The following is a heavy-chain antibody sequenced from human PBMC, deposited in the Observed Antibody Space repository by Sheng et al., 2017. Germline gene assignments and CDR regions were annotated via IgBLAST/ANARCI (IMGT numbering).Heavy chain of an antibody. CDR1: GFTFSSYG. D-gene: IGHD2-15*01. CDR3: AKVRLGYCSGGCEGLDY. CDR2: IRYDGSNK. Sequence: QVQLVESGGGVVQPGGSLRLSCAASGFTFSSYGMHWVRQAPGKGLEWVAFIRYDGSNKYYADSVKGRFTISRDNSKNTLYLQMNSLRAEDTAVYYCAKVRLGYCSGGCEGLDYWGQGTLVTVSS. J-gene: IGHJ4*02. V-gene: IGHV3-30*02.